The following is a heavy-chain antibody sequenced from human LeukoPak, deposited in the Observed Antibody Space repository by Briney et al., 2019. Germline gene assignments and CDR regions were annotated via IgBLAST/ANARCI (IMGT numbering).Heavy chain of an antibody. CDR3: ALASPGTVDAFDI. J-gene: IGHJ3*02. Sequence: SETLSLTCAVYGGSFSGYYWSCIPQPPGKGLEWVGEINHSGSTNYNPSLKSRVTISVAPSKNPFSLTLCSVTAADTAVYYCALASPGTVDAFDIWGQGTMVTVSS. V-gene: IGHV4-34*01. CDR1: GGSFSGYY. CDR2: INHSGST. D-gene: IGHD4-11*01.